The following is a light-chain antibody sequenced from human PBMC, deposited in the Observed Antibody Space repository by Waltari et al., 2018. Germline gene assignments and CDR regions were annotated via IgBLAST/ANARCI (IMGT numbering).Light chain of an antibody. Sequence: DIQMTQSPSTLSASVGDRVTITCRASQSIGTNLAWYQLKPGKAPNLLIYQASNLESGVPSRFSGSGSWTEFTLTISSLQPDDFVNYYCQQYHSYAITFGGGTKVEIK. CDR1: QSIGTN. V-gene: IGKV1-5*03. CDR2: QAS. J-gene: IGKJ4*01. CDR3: QQYHSYAIT.